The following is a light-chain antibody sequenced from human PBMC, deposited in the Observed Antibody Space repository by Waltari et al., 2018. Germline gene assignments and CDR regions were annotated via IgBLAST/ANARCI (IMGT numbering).Light chain of an antibody. CDR2: DVS. CDR3: GSYTSDSRVV. V-gene: IGLV2-14*01. CDR1: RSDVGGYNY. Sequence: SALTQPASVSGSPGQSITISCTGTRSDVGGYNYVSWYQQHPDKVPKLIIYDVSNRPSGISNRFSGSKSGNTASLTISGLQAEDEADYFCGSYTSDSRVVFGGGTRLTVL. J-gene: IGLJ2*01.